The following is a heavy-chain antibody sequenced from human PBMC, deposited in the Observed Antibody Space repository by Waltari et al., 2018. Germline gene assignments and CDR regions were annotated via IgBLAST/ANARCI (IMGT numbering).Heavy chain of an antibody. J-gene: IGHJ4*02. CDR3: ARDRIRKDF. D-gene: IGHD3-10*01. Sequence: QVQLVQSGPEVKKPGASVKVPCKTSGYNFVGYGISWVRQAPGQGLEWMGYSTTYNGKAKYAQKFQGRVTLTTDTSTSTAFLEVRSLTPDDTAVYYCARDRIRKDFWGQGALVTVSS. CDR1: GYNFVGYG. CDR2: STTYNGKA. V-gene: IGHV1-18*01.